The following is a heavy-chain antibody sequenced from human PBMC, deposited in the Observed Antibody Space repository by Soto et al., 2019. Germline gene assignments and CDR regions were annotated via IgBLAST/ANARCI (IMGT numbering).Heavy chain of an antibody. Sequence: PGESLKISCKGSGYSFTSYCIAWERQMPGKGLEWMGIIYPGDSDSRYSPSFQGQVTISADKSISTAYLQWSSLKASDPAMYYCARAGIAARARSFDFWGQGTLVTVSS. CDR3: ARAGIAARARSFDF. J-gene: IGHJ4*02. CDR1: GYSFTSYC. D-gene: IGHD6-6*01. CDR2: IYPGDSDS. V-gene: IGHV5-51*01.